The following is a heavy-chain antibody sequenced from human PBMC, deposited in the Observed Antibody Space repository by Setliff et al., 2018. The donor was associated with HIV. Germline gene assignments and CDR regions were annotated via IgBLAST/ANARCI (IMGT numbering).Heavy chain of an antibody. CDR3: ARVNSDAFDV. Sequence: GASVKVSCKASRSTFNSHTFTWVRQAPGQGLEWLGRIVPLLGVPDYAQKFQGRVTFTADRSTSTAYMELSSLRSEDTAVYYCARVNSDAFDVWGQGTKVTVSS. V-gene: IGHV1-69*02. CDR1: RSTFNSHT. J-gene: IGHJ3*01. CDR2: IVPLLGVP.